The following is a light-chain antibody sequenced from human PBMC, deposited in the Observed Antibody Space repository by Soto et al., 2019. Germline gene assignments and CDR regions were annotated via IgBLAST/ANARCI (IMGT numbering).Light chain of an antibody. Sequence: IVLSQSPATLSLSAGDRATLSCRASQSVSNNLSWFQQRPGQAPRLLIYGASSRATGIPARFSGSGSGTDFTLTISSLDPEDFAVYYCQQRSNWPLTFGGGTKVDIK. CDR3: QQRSNWPLT. V-gene: IGKV3-11*01. J-gene: IGKJ4*01. CDR1: QSVSNN. CDR2: GAS.